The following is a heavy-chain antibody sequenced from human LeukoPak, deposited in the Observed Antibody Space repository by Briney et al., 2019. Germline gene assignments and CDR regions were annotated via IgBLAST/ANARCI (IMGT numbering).Heavy chain of an antibody. Sequence: ASAKVSCKASGYTFTSYAMHWVRQAPGQRLEWMGWINAGNGNTKYSQKFQGRVTITRDTSASTAYMELSSLRSEDTAVYYCARDGTMVRGVTTLRYWGQGTLVTVSS. V-gene: IGHV1-3*01. J-gene: IGHJ4*02. CDR2: INAGNGNT. CDR1: GYTFTSYA. D-gene: IGHD3-10*01. CDR3: ARDGTMVRGVTTLRY.